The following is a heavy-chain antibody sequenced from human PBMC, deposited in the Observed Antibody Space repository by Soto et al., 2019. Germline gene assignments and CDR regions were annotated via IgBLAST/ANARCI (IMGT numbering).Heavy chain of an antibody. CDR3: ASSGWYLGWFDP. Sequence: EVQLVESGGGLVQPGGSLRLSCAASGFTFSSYWMSWVRQAPGKGLEWVANIKQDGSENYYVDSVKGRFTISRDNAKNSLYLQMNRLRAEDTAVYYCASSGWYLGWFDPWGQGTLVTVST. V-gene: IGHV3-7*05. CDR1: GFTFSSYW. CDR2: IKQDGSEN. J-gene: IGHJ5*02. D-gene: IGHD6-19*01.